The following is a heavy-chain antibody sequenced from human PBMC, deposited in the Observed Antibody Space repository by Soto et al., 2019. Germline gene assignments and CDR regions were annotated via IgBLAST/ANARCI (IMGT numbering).Heavy chain of an antibody. J-gene: IGHJ4*02. D-gene: IGHD3-10*01. CDR2: ISGSDGST. CDR3: AKDSRVTMVRGVIIPPGY. CDR1: GFTFSSYA. V-gene: IGHV3-23*01. Sequence: GGSLRLSCVASGFTFSSYAMSWVRQAPGKGLEWVSAISGSDGSTYYADSVKGRFTISRDNSKNTLYLQMNSLRAEDTAVYSCAKDSRVTMVRGVIIPPGYWGQGTLVTVSS.